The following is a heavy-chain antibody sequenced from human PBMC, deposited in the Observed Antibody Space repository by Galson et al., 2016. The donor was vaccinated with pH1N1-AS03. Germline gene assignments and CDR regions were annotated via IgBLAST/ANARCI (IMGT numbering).Heavy chain of an antibody. D-gene: IGHD6-25*01. CDR3: ARAGQRHRVGDY. CDR2: IYHNGNS. J-gene: IGHJ4*01. CDR1: GDSISSNHW. Sequence: TLSLPCAVSGDSISSNHWWTWVRQPPGEGLEWIAEIYHNGNSNYNPTLKSRVSISVDKSKNQFSLNLSSVTAADTAVYYCARAGQRHRVGDYWGHGTLVTVFS. V-gene: IGHV4-4*02.